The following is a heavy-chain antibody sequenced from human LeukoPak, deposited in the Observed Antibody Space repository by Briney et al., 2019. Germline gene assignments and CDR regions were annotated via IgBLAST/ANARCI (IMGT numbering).Heavy chain of an antibody. V-gene: IGHV3-21*01. CDR2: ISSSSSYI. J-gene: IGHJ4*02. CDR3: AVRWELPDGPFDY. D-gene: IGHD1-26*01. CDR1: GFTFSSYS. Sequence: PGGSLRLSCAASGFTFSSYSMNWVRQAPGKGLEWVSSISSSSSYIYYADSVKGRFTISRDNAKNSLYLQMNSLRAEDTAVYYCAVRWELPDGPFDYWGQGTLVTVSS.